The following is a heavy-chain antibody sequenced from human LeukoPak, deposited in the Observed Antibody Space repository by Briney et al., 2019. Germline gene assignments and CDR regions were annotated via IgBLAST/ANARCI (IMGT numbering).Heavy chain of an antibody. Sequence: SVKVSCKASGVTFSNYAINWVRQAPGQGLEWMGRIIPIFDITNYAQKLQGRVTITADKSTTTAYMELSSLGSDDTAVYYCVRDRSGCNSGVCYNPPDYWGQGTLVTVSS. CDR2: IIPIFDIT. CDR3: VRDRSGCNSGVCYNPPDY. D-gene: IGHD2-8*02. J-gene: IGHJ4*02. CDR1: GVTFSNYA. V-gene: IGHV1-69*04.